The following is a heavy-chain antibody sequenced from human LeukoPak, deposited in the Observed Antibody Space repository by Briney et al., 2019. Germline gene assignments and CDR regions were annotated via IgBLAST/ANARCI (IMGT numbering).Heavy chain of an antibody. CDR1: GGSISSYY. Sequence: PSETLSLTCAVSGGSISSYYWSWIRQPPGKGLEWIGYIYYSGSTNYNPSLKSRVTISVDTSKNQFSLKLSSVTAAGTAVYYCARVAIHGSGYFDYWGQGTLVTVSS. CDR3: ARVAIHGSGYFDY. J-gene: IGHJ4*02. CDR2: IYYSGST. V-gene: IGHV4-59*12. D-gene: IGHD3-22*01.